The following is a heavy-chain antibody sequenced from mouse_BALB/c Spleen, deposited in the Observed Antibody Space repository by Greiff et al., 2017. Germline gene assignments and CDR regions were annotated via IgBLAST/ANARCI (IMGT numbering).Heavy chain of an antibody. J-gene: IGHJ4*01. Sequence: EVKLVESGGGLVKPGGSLKLSCAASGFTFSSYAMSWVHQTPEKRLEWVASISSGGSTYYPDSVKGRFTISRDNARNILYLQMSSLRSEDTAMYYCARITTVTQAMDYWGQGTSVTVSS. CDR2: ISSGGST. V-gene: IGHV5-6-5*01. D-gene: IGHD1-1*01. CDR1: GFTFSSYA. CDR3: ARITTVTQAMDY.